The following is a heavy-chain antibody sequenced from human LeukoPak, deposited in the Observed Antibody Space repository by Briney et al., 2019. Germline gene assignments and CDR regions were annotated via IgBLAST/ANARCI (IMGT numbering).Heavy chain of an antibody. V-gene: IGHV4-34*01. D-gene: IGHD3-10*01. J-gene: IGHJ5*02. CDR3: ARKYYYGSGIGFDP. Sequence: SETLSLTCAVYGGSFSGYYWSCIRQPPGKGLEWIGEINHSGSTNYNPSLKSRVTISVDTSKNQFSLKLSSVTAADTAVYYCARKYYYGSGIGFDPWGQGTLVTVSS. CDR2: INHSGST. CDR1: GGSFSGYY.